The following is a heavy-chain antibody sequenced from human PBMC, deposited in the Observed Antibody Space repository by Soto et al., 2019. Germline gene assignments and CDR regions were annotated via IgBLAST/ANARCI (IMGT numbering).Heavy chain of an antibody. J-gene: IGHJ5*02. CDR3: ARDAIAAAGSWYGA. D-gene: IGHD6-13*01. CDR1: GYTFTSYA. V-gene: IGHV1-69*13. Sequence: GASVKVSCKASGYTFTSYAMHWVRQAPGQGLEWMGGIIPIFGTANYAQKFQGRVTITADESTSTAYMELSRLRSEDTVVYYCARDAIAAAGSWYGAWGQGTLVTLS. CDR2: IIPIFGTA.